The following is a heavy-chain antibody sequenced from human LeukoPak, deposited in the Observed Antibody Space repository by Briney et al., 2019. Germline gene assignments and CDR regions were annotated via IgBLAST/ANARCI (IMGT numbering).Heavy chain of an antibody. CDR2: IYGDGRI. Sequence: GGSLRLSCAASGFTVTSNYMSRVRQAPGKGLEWVSVIYGDGRIHYADSVKGRFTISRDDSKNTLYLQMNSLRAEDTAVYYCARESGYSYGLAGFFDYWGQGTLVTVSS. J-gene: IGHJ4*02. CDR3: ARESGYSYGLAGFFDY. CDR1: GFTVTSNY. D-gene: IGHD5-18*01. V-gene: IGHV3-53*01.